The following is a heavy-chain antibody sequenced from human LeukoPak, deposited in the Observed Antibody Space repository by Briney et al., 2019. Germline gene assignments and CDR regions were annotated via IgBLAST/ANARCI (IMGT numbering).Heavy chain of an antibody. Sequence: VSVKVSCKASGYTFTSYGISWVRQAPGQGLEWMGWISAYNGNTNYAQKLQGRVTMTTDTSTSTAYMELRSLRSDDTAVYYCARARGGDYPSGYYYYGMDVWGQGTTVTVSS. D-gene: IGHD4-17*01. V-gene: IGHV1-18*01. CDR3: ARARGGDYPSGYYYYGMDV. CDR1: GYTFTSYG. J-gene: IGHJ6*02. CDR2: ISAYNGNT.